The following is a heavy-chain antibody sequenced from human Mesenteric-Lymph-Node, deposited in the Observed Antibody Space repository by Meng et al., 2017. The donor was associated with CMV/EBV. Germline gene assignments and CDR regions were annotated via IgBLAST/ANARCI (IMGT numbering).Heavy chain of an antibody. V-gene: IGHV3-23*03. Sequence: GSLRLSCAASGFTFSSYAVTWVRQAPGQGLEWVSVIYSGGSSTYYAHSVKGRFTISRDDSKNVLYLQMNSLRAEDTAVYYCTKEGFSSGIGYFDSWGQGTLVTVSS. CDR1: GFTFSSYA. D-gene: IGHD3-10*01. CDR2: IYSGGSST. CDR3: TKEGFSSGIGYFDS. J-gene: IGHJ4*02.